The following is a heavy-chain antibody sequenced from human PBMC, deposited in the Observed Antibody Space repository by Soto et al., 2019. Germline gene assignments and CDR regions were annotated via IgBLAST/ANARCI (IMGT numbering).Heavy chain of an antibody. J-gene: IGHJ5*02. V-gene: IGHV3-48*02. CDR1: GFTLSSYA. D-gene: IGHD2-8*02. Sequence: VQLAESGGGLVQPGGSLRLSCAASGFTLSSYAMNWVRQAPGKGLEWVSYISSSSSNIQYAGSVKGRFTFSRDNAKNSLYLQMNSLVDDDTAVYFCARDCSLGNRWCRWFDHWGQGTLVTVSS. CDR3: ARDCSLGNRWCRWFDH. CDR2: ISSSSSNI.